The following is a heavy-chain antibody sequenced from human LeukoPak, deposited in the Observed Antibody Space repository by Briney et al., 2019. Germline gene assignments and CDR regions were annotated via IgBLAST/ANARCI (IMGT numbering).Heavy chain of an antibody. D-gene: IGHD2-15*01. V-gene: IGHV4-39*07. CDR3: ARAGGDIVGIYYYYYMDV. Sequence: KASETLSLTCTGSAGSISSSSYYWRWIRQPPEKGLEWIGSIYYSGSTYYNPSLKSRVTISVDTSKNQFSLKLSSVTAADTAVYYCARAGGDIVGIYYYYYMDVWGKGTTVTVSS. CDR1: AGSISSSSYY. J-gene: IGHJ6*03. CDR2: IYYSGST.